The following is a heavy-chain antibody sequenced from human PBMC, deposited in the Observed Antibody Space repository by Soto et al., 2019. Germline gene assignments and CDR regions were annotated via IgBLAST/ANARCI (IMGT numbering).Heavy chain of an antibody. J-gene: IGHJ3*02. CDR1: GFTFSSYA. D-gene: IGHD3-22*01. CDR2: ISYDGSNK. CDR3: AREMIVVVITHNDAFDI. Sequence: QVQLVESGGGVVQPGRSLRLSCAASGFTFSSYAMHWVRQAPGKGLEWVAVISYDGSNKYYADSVKGRFTISRDNSKNTLYLQMNSLRAEDTAVYYCAREMIVVVITHNDAFDIWGQGTMVTVSS. V-gene: IGHV3-30-3*01.